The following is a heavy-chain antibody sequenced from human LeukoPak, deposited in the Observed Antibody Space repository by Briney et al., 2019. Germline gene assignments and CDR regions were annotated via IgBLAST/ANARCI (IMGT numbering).Heavy chain of an antibody. D-gene: IGHD6-13*01. Sequence: SETLSLTCTVSGGSISSYYWSWIRQPPGKGLEWIGYIYYSGSTNYNPSLKSRVTISVDTSKNQFSLKLSSVTAADTAVYYCARGVAAAEGFDPWGQGTLVTVSS. V-gene: IGHV4-59*01. J-gene: IGHJ5*02. CDR2: IYYSGST. CDR1: GGSISSYY. CDR3: ARGVAAAEGFDP.